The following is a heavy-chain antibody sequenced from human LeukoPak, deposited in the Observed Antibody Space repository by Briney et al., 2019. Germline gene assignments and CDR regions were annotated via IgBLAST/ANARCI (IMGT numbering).Heavy chain of an antibody. CDR2: IYTSGST. V-gene: IGHV4-4*07. CDR3: ARNHYASSGYRYYYYGMDV. Sequence: SETLSLTCTVSGGSISSYYWSWIRQPAGKGLEWIGRIYTSGSTNYNPSLKSRVTMSVDTSKNQFSLKLSSVTAADTAVYYCARNHYASSGYRYYYYGMDVWGQGTTVTVSS. J-gene: IGHJ6*02. CDR1: GGSISSYY. D-gene: IGHD3-22*01.